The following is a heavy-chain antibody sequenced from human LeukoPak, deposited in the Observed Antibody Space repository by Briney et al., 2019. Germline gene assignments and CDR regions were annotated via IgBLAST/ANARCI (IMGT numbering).Heavy chain of an antibody. J-gene: IGHJ4*02. CDR2: ISGSGGST. CDR1: GFTFSSYA. D-gene: IGHD3-10*01. Sequence: GGSLRLSCVASGFTFSSYAMSWVRQAPGKGLEWVSAISGSGGSTYYADSVKGRFTISRDNSKNTLYLQMNSLRAEDTAVYYCAKDRTRYYGSGSEFDYWGQGTLVTVSS. V-gene: IGHV3-23*01. CDR3: AKDRTRYYGSGSEFDY.